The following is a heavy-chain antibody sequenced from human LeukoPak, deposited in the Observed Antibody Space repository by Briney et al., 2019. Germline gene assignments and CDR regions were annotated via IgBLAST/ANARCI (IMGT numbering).Heavy chain of an antibody. J-gene: IGHJ3*02. V-gene: IGHV3-74*01. Sequence: PGGSLRLSCAASGFIFSRYWMHWVRQAPGKGLVWVSRINSDGSSISYADSVRGRVTVSRDNAKNTLYLQMNSLRAEDTAVYFCARDNLVDGACPQEEAFDMWGQGTMVTVS. CDR3: ARDNLVDGACPQEEAFDM. CDR2: INSDGSSI. D-gene: IGHD2-2*01. CDR1: GFIFSRYW.